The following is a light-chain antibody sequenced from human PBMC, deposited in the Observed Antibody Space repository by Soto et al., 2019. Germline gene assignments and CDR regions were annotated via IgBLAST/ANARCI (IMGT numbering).Light chain of an antibody. CDR3: QTYNSAPFT. CDR2: AAS. V-gene: IGKV1-27*01. J-gene: IGKJ3*01. CDR1: QGISSY. Sequence: DIQMTQSPSSLSASVGDRVTITCRASQGISSYLAGYQQKPWKVPKLLIYAASTLQSGVPSRFSGSGSGTDFTLTISSLHPEDVATDAGQTYNSAPFTGGPGTKVDIK.